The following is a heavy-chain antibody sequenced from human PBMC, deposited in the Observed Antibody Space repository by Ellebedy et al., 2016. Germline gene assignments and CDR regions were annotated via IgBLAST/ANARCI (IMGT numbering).Heavy chain of an antibody. CDR1: GFTFSNFV. D-gene: IGHD5-24*01. J-gene: IGHJ4*02. V-gene: IGHV3-23*01. Sequence: GESLKISXAASGFTFSNFVMSWVRQSPGKGLEWVSTHYASDGKTYYADSVKGRFTISRDTSKNTLHLQMNSLRAEDTAVYYCARWRWLQSEFDHWGQGTLVIVSS. CDR3: ARWRWLQSEFDH. CDR2: HYASDGKT.